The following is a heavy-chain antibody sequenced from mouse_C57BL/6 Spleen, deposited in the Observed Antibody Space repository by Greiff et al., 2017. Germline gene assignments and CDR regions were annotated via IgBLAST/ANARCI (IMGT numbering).Heavy chain of an antibody. Sequence: EVQLQESGPGLVKPSQSLSLPCSVTGYSITSGYYWNWIRQFPGNKLEWMGYISYDGSNNYNPSLKNRIPITRDTSKNQFFLKLNSVTTEDTATYYCAREDGSTLYAMDYWGQGTSVTVSS. J-gene: IGHJ4*01. CDR1: GYSITSGYY. D-gene: IGHD1-1*01. V-gene: IGHV3-6*01. CDR2: ISYDGSN. CDR3: AREDGSTLYAMDY.